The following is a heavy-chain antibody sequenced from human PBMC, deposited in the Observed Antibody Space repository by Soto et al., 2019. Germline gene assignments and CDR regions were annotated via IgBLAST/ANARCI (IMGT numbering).Heavy chain of an antibody. CDR1: GGTFSTFG. J-gene: IGHJ4*02. V-gene: IGHV1-69*13. Sequence: SVKVSCKASGGTFSTFGISWVRQAPGQGLEWMGGIIPFFGTAKYSQKFEDRITITADESTNTVYMDLRSLTSEDTAIYYCARTAPMDAGDKYYYDFWGQGALVTSPQ. D-gene: IGHD3-16*01. CDR3: ARTAPMDAGDKYYYDF. CDR2: IIPFFGTA.